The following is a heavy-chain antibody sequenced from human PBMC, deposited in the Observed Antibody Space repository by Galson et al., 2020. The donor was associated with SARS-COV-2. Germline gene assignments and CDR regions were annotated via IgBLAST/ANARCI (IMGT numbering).Heavy chain of an antibody. Sequence: GESLKISCAASGFTFSSYGMHWVRQAPGKGLEWVAVIWYDGSNKYYADSVKGRFTISRDNSKNTLYRQMNSLRAEDTAVSYCAREDYGGNFYYFDYWGQGTLVTVSS. CDR2: IWYDGSNK. CDR1: GFTFSSYG. CDR3: AREDYGGNFYYFDY. J-gene: IGHJ4*02. V-gene: IGHV3-33*01. D-gene: IGHD4-17*01.